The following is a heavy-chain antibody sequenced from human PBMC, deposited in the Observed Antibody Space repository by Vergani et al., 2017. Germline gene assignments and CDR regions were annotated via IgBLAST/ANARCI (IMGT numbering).Heavy chain of an antibody. Sequence: EVQLLESGGGLVQPGGSLRLSCAASGFTFSSYAMSWVRQAPGKGLEWVSAISGSGGSTYYADSVKGRFTISSDNSKNTLYLQMNSLRAEDTAVYYCASRTYYYYYMDVWGKGTTVTVSS. J-gene: IGHJ6*03. CDR1: GFTFSSYA. CDR2: ISGSGGST. CDR3: ASRTYYYYYMDV. V-gene: IGHV3-23*01.